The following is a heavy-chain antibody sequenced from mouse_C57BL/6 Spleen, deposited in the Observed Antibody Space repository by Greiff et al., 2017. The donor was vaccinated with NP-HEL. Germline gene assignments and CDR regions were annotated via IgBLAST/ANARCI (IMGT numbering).Heavy chain of an antibody. Sequence: VQLQQPGAELVMPGASVKLSCKASGYTFTSYWMHWVKQRPGQGLEWIGEIDPSDSYTNYNQKFKGKSTLTVDKSSSTAYMQLSSLTSEDSAVYYCARSGYGSSSSYAMDYWGQGTSVTVSS. CDR3: ARSGYGSSSSYAMDY. CDR2: IDPSDSYT. CDR1: GYTFTSYW. V-gene: IGHV1-69*01. J-gene: IGHJ4*01. D-gene: IGHD1-1*01.